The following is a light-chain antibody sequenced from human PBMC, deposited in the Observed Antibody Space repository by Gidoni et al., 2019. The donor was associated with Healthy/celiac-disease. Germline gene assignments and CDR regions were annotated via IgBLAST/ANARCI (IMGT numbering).Light chain of an antibody. CDR1: QSVSSN. CDR2: GAS. V-gene: IGKV3-15*01. CDR3: QQYNNWPRT. Sequence: EIVMPQSPATLSVSPGERATLSCRASQSVSSNLAWYQQKPGQAPRLLIYGASTRATGIPARFSGSGSGTEFTLTISSLQSEDFAAYYCQQYNNWPRTFGQGTKVEIK. J-gene: IGKJ1*01.